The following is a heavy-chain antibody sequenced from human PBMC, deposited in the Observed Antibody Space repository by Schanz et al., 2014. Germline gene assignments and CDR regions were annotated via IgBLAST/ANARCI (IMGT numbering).Heavy chain of an antibody. CDR3: ARAPASYCSDASCLGTPFDY. Sequence: QVQLVQSGAEVKKPGASVKVSCKASGYTFVSYSMHWVRQAPGQGLEWMGIINPSGGGPSYALRIQDRVAVTRDTCRSTAYVELSSLRSQDTAVYYCARAPASYCSDASCLGTPFDYWGQGTLATVSS. CDR2: INPSGGGP. D-gene: IGHD2-15*01. J-gene: IGHJ4*02. V-gene: IGHV1-46*03. CDR1: GYTFVSYS.